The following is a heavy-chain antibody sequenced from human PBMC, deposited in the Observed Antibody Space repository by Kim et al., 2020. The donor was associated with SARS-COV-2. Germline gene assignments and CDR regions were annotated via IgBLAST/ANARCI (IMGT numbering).Heavy chain of an antibody. D-gene: IGHD3-10*01. V-gene: IGHV1-3*01. CDR3: ARVVAYYGSVSYGGFDY. J-gene: IGHJ4*02. Sequence: FHGRVTLTRDTSASPAYMELSSLRSEDTAVYYCARVVAYYGSVSYGGFDYWGQGTLVTVSS.